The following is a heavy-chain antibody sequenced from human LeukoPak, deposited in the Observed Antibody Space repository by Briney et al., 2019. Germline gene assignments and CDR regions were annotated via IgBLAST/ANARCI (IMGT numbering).Heavy chain of an antibody. CDR2: IYHSGST. J-gene: IGHJ5*02. D-gene: IGHD6-13*01. Sequence: GSLRLSCAASGFTVSNNYMNWVRQAPGKGLEWIGHIYHSGSTYYNPSLKSRVIISVDRSKNQFSLKLTSVTAADTAVYYCARYSSITDNWFDPWGQGTQVTVSS. V-gene: IGHV4-4*02. CDR3: ARYSSITDNWFDP. CDR1: GFTVSNNY.